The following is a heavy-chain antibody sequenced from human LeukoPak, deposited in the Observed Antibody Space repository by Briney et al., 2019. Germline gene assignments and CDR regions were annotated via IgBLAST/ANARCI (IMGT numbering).Heavy chain of an antibody. CDR3: ARWAGLCTTNNCYNPFDY. CDR2: IIPIFGTT. Sequence: GSSVKVSCKASGGSFSSYTISWVRQAPGQGLEWLGRIIPIFGTTTYAQKFQGRVTIITDASTSTVYMELSSLRSEDTAVYYCARWAGLCTTNNCYNPFDYWGQGTLVTVSS. D-gene: IGHD2-2*02. V-gene: IGHV1-69*05. J-gene: IGHJ4*02. CDR1: GGSFSSYT.